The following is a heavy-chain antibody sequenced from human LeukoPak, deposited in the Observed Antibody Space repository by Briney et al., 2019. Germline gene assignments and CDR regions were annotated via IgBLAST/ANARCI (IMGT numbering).Heavy chain of an antibody. CDR2: ISSSSRYI. CDR1: GFTFSSYS. CDR3: ANEPAFDY. D-gene: IGHD1-14*01. V-gene: IGHV3-21*04. J-gene: IGHJ4*02. Sequence: GGSLRLSCAASGFTFSSYSMSWVRQAPGKGLEWVSSISSSSRYIYYADSVKGRFTISRDNAKNTLYLQMNSLRAEDTAVYYCANEPAFDYWGQGTLVTVSS.